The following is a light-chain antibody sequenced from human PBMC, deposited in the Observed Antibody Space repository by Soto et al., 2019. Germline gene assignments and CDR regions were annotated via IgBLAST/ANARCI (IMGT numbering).Light chain of an antibody. V-gene: IGKV3-20*01. CDR3: QQYEGSPLT. CDR2: GAS. CDR1: QSLRNY. Sequence: EIVLTQSPGTLSLSPGERATLSCRATQSLRNYLAWYQQKPGQAPRLLIYGASSRATGIPDRFSGSGSGTDFTLAISRLEPEDFAVYYCQQYEGSPLTFGGGTKVDIK. J-gene: IGKJ4*01.